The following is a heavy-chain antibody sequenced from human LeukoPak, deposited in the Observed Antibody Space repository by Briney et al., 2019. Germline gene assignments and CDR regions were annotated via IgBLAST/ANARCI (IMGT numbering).Heavy chain of an antibody. J-gene: IGHJ6*02. D-gene: IGHD2-15*01. V-gene: IGHV3-23*01. CDR2: ISGSGGST. CDR3: AKGSGGSFTFRYYYYGMDV. Sequence: PGGSLRLSCAASGFTFSSYAMSWVRQAPGKGLEWVSAISGSGGSTYYADSVKGRFTISRDNSKNTLYLQMNSLRAEDTAVYYCAKGSGGSFTFRYYYYGMDVWGQGTTVTVSS. CDR1: GFTFSSYA.